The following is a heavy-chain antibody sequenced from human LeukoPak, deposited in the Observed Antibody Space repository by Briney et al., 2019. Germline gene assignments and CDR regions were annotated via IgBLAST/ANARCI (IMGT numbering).Heavy chain of an antibody. D-gene: IGHD2-15*01. CDR3: ARAQEDIVVVVAATLGVLDY. V-gene: IGHV3-30*04. J-gene: IGHJ4*02. Sequence: GGSLRLSCAASGFTFSSYAMHWVRQAPGKGLEWVAVISYDGSNKYYADSVKGRFTISRDNSKNTLYLQMNSLRAEDTAVYCCARAQEDIVVVVAATLGVLDYWGQGTLVTVSS. CDR2: ISYDGSNK. CDR1: GFTFSSYA.